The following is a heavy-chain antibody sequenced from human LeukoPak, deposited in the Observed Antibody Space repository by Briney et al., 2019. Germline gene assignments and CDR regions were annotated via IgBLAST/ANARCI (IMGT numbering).Heavy chain of an antibody. D-gene: IGHD5-24*01. CDR2: ISYDGSNK. V-gene: IGHV3-30*06. CDR3: ARGMRDGYNFYYYYYYMDV. Sequence: GGSLRLSCAASGFSFTNYAMSWVRQAPGKGLEWVAVISYDGSNKYYADSVKGRFTISRDNSKNTLYPQMNSLRAEDTAVYYCARGMRDGYNFYYYYYYMDVWGKGTTVTVSS. CDR1: GFSFTNYA. J-gene: IGHJ6*03.